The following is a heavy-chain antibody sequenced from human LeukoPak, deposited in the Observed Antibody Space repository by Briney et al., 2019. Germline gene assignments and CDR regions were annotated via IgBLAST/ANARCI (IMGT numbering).Heavy chain of an antibody. J-gene: IGHJ6*03. V-gene: IGHV1-2*02. CDR3: ARVGSGYDDYYYYYYMDV. CDR1: GGTFSSYA. D-gene: IGHD5-12*01. Sequence: GASVKVSCKASGGTFSSYAIGWVRQAPGQGLEWMGWINPNSGGTNYAQKFQGRVTMTRDTSISTAYMELSRLRSDDTAVYYCARVGSGYDDYYYYYYMDVWGKGTTVTISS. CDR2: INPNSGGT.